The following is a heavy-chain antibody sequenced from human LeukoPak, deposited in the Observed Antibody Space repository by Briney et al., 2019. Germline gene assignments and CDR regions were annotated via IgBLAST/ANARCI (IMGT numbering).Heavy chain of an antibody. D-gene: IGHD5-24*01. CDR1: GFTFSSYA. V-gene: IGHV3-23*01. J-gene: IGHJ4*02. CDR2: ISGSGGST. Sequence: QSGGSLRLSGAASGFTFSSYAMSWVRQAPGKGLEWVSAISGSGGSTYYADSVKGRFTISRDNYKNTLYLQMNSLRAEDTAVYYCAKDRGDGYNHFDYWGQGTLVTVSS. CDR3: AKDRGDGYNHFDY.